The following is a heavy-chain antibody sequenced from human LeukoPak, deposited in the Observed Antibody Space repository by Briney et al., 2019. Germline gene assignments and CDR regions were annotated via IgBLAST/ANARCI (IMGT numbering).Heavy chain of an antibody. D-gene: IGHD1-26*01. V-gene: IGHV6-1*01. CDR3: ARDRRSGGYGEYYYYYGMDV. CDR1: GDSVSSNSAA. J-gene: IGHJ6*02. Sequence: SQTLSLTCAISGDSVSSNSAAWNWIRQSPSRGLEWLGRTYYRSKWYNDYAVSVKSRITINPDTSKNQFSLQLNSVTPEDTAVYYCARDRRSGGYGEYYYYYGMDVWGQGTTVTVSS. CDR2: TYYRSKWYN.